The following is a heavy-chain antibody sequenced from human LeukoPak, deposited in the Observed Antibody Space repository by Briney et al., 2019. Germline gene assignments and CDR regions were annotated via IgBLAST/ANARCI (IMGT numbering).Heavy chain of an antibody. V-gene: IGHV1-69*13. CDR2: IIPIFGTA. J-gene: IGHJ4*02. CDR3: ARDSFTTPPTEIDY. Sequence: GASVKVSCKASGGTFSSYAISWVRQTPGQGLEWMGGIIPIFGTANYAQKFQGRVTITADESTSTAYMELSSLRSEDTAVYYCARDSFTTPPTEIDYWGQGTLVTVSS. D-gene: IGHD3-22*01. CDR1: GGTFSSYA.